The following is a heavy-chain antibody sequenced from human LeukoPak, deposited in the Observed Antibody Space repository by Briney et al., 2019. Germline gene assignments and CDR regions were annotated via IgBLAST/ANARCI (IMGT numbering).Heavy chain of an antibody. D-gene: IGHD6-19*01. Sequence: SETLSLTCTVSGGSISSGSYYWNWIRQPAGKGLEWLGNIFTRGTTNYNASLESRLTISLDTARDQFSLSLRSVTAADTAIYFCARSSLAVYFNYWGQGTLVTASS. CDR2: IFTRGTT. V-gene: IGHV4-61*09. J-gene: IGHJ4*02. CDR1: GGSISSGSYY. CDR3: ARSSLAVYFNY.